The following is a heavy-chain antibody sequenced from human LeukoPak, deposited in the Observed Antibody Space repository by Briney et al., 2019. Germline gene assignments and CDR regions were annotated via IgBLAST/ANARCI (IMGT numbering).Heavy chain of an antibody. CDR2: MSYDGFNK. Sequence: GGSLRLSCAASGYTFSSYAMHWVRQSLGKGLEWVAVMSYDGFNKYYADSVKGRFTISRDNSKNTLYLQMNSLRAEDTAVYYCAKTKGYSYGYYFDYWGQGTLVTVSS. D-gene: IGHD5-18*01. V-gene: IGHV3-30*18. J-gene: IGHJ4*02. CDR1: GYTFSSYA. CDR3: AKTKGYSYGYYFDY.